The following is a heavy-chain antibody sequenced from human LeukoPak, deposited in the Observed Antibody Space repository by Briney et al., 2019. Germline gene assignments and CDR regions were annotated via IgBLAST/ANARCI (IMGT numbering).Heavy chain of an antibody. J-gene: IGHJ5*02. CDR3: AKDLSLRSSGYAP. CDR1: GFTFSSYG. CDR2: ISYDGSNK. Sequence: PGGSLRLSCAASGFTFSSYGMHWVRQAPGKGLEWVAVISYDGSNKYYADSVKGRFTISRDNSKNTLYPQMNSLRAEDTAVYYCAKDLSLRSSGYAPWGQGTLVTVSS. V-gene: IGHV3-30*18. D-gene: IGHD3-22*01.